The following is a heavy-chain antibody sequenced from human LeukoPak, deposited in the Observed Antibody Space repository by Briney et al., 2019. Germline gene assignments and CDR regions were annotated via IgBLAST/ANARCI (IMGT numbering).Heavy chain of an antibody. CDR2: ISYDGSNK. J-gene: IGHJ4*02. CDR1: GFTFSSYW. CDR3: AREVRYYYDY. Sequence: AGGPLRLSCAASGFTFSSYWMSWVRQAPGKGLEWVAVISYDGSNKYYADSVKGRFTISRDNSKNTLYLQMSSLRAEDTAVYYCAREVRYYYDYWGQGTLVTVSS. D-gene: IGHD1-14*01. V-gene: IGHV3-30-3*01.